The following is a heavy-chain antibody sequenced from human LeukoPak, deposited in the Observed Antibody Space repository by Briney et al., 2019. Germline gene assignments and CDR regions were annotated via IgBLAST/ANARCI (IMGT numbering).Heavy chain of an antibody. Sequence: GGSLRLSCAASGFTFSSYAMHWVRQAPGKGLEWVAVISYDGSNKYYADSVKGRFTIPRDNSKSTLYLQMNSLRAEDTAVYYCARVPLGYCSSTSCLNWFDPWGQGTLVTVSS. V-gene: IGHV3-30*04. CDR2: ISYDGSNK. CDR3: ARVPLGYCSSTSCLNWFDP. D-gene: IGHD2-2*01. CDR1: GFTFSSYA. J-gene: IGHJ5*02.